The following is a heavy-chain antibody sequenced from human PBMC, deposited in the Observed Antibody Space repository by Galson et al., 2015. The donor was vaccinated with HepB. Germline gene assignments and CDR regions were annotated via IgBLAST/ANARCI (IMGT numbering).Heavy chain of an antibody. V-gene: IGHV3-48*02. D-gene: IGHD3-22*01. Sequence: SLRLSCAASGFTFSSYTMSWVRQAPGRGLEWVSYIPTSGNNIQYADSVKGRFTISRDNGKNALYLQMNSLRDEDTAVYYCARDSSGYDGWHWFDPWGQGTLVTVSS. J-gene: IGHJ5*02. CDR1: GFTFSSYT. CDR3: ARDSSGYDGWHWFDP. CDR2: IPTSGNNI.